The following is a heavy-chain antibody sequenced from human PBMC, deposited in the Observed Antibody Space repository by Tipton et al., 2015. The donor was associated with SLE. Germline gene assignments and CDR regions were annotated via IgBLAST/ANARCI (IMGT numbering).Heavy chain of an antibody. CDR2: IRYDGSNK. CDR3: ARGWAAAGEIFDY. J-gene: IGHJ4*02. CDR1: GFTFSSYG. D-gene: IGHD6-13*01. V-gene: IGHV3-30*02. Sequence: SLRLSCAASGFTFSSYGMHWVRQAPGKGLEWVAFIRYDGSNKYYADSVKGRFTISRDNAKNSLYLQMNSLRAEDTAVYYCARGWAAAGEIFDYWGQGTLVTVSS.